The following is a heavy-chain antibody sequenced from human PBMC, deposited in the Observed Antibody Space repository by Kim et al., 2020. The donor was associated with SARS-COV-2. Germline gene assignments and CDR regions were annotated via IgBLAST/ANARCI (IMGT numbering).Heavy chain of an antibody. V-gene: IGHV3-11*06. J-gene: IGHJ4*02. CDR3: ARDTGYSYGYRLYFDY. D-gene: IGHD5-18*01. Sequence: SVKSRFTISRDNAKNSVFLQMNSLTAEDTAAYYCARDTGYSYGYRLYFDYWGQGVMVTVSS.